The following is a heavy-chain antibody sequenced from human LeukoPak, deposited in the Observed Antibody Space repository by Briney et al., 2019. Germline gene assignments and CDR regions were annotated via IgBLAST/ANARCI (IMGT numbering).Heavy chain of an antibody. CDR3: ARSGSGYLDAFDI. CDR2: IDYSGTT. D-gene: IGHD3-22*01. CDR1: GGSISSAGWY. J-gene: IGHJ3*02. Sequence: PSETLSLTCAVSGGSISSAGWYWTWIRQHPGKGLEWIGYIDYSGTTHYNPSLKSRVLISVDTSKNQFSLKVSSVTAADTAVYYCARSGSGYLDAFDIWGQGTMVTVSS. V-gene: IGHV4-31*11.